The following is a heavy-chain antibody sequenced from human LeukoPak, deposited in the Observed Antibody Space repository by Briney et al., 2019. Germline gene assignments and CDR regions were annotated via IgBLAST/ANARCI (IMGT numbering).Heavy chain of an antibody. CDR3: AKIHYDSSPWDS. J-gene: IGHJ4*02. CDR2: IYSGGST. D-gene: IGHD3-22*01. CDR1: GFTLSNSY. V-gene: IGHV3-53*01. Sequence: GGSLRLSCAASGFTLSNSYMNWVRQAPGKGLEWVSVIYSGGSTDYADSVKGRFTISRDNSKNTLYLQMNSLRAEDTAVYYCAKIHYDSSPWDSWGQGTLVTVSS.